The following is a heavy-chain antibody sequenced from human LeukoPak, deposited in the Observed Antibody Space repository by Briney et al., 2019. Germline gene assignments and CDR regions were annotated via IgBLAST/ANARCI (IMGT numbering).Heavy chain of an antibody. CDR1: GDSITSGDYY. J-gene: IGHJ5*02. CDR2: MHYTGNT. D-gene: IGHD1-26*01. Sequence: PSQTLSLTCTVSGDSITSGDYYWTWIRQPPGKGLEWVAYMHYTGNTYYNSSLKGRLTISVDTSKNQFSLRLSFVTAADTAMYYCARHLSGSSWFDPWGQGTLVTVSS. CDR3: ARHLSGSSWFDP. V-gene: IGHV4-30-4*08.